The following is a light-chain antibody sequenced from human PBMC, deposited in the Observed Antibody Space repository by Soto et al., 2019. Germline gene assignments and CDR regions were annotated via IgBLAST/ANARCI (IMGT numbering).Light chain of an antibody. CDR3: QQYNNWPLT. CDR1: QSVSSN. Sequence: EIVMPQSPATLSVSPGERATLSCRASQSVSSNLAWYQQKPGQAPRLLIYGASTRATGIPARFSGSGSGTEFNLTNSSLQSEAFAVYYCQQYNNWPLTFGGGTKVEIK. J-gene: IGKJ4*01. CDR2: GAS. V-gene: IGKV3-15*01.